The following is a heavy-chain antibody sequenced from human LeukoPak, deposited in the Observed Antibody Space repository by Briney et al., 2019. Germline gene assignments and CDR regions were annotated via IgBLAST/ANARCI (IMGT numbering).Heavy chain of an antibody. V-gene: IGHV3-23*01. Sequence: GGSLTLFCAASGSTSSSYAMSWVRQAPGKWRERVSAISCSGGSTYYTDSVKGRCTISRDNSKNTLYLQKNSVRAEDTAVYYCAKGRVATKRAEYFQHWGQGTLVTVSS. CDR1: GSTSSSYA. CDR3: AKGRVATKRAEYFQH. D-gene: IGHD1-26*01. J-gene: IGHJ1*01. CDR2: ISCSGGST.